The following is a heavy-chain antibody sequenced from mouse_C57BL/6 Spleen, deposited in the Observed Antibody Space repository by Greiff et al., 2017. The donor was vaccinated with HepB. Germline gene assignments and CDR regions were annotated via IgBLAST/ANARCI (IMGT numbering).Heavy chain of an antibody. Sequence: VQLQQSGAELVKPGASVKLSCKASGYTFTSYWMQWVKQRPGQGLEWIGEIDPSDSYTNYNQKFKGKATLTVDTSSSTAYMQLSSLTSEDSAVYFCAMTDFDYWGQGTTLTVSS. V-gene: IGHV1-50*01. CDR1: GYTFTSYW. CDR2: IDPSDSYT. CDR3: AMTDFDY. J-gene: IGHJ2*01.